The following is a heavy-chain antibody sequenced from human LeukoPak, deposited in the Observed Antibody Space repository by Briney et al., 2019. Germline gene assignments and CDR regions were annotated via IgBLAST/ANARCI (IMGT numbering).Heavy chain of an antibody. Sequence: GASVKVSCKASGYTFTGYYMHWVRQAPGQGLEWMGWINPNSGGANYAQKFQGWVTMTRDTSISTAYMELSRLRSDGTAVYYCARGIAAAGTSGHFAEYFQHWGQGTLVTVSS. V-gene: IGHV1-2*04. CDR2: INPNSGGA. J-gene: IGHJ1*01. D-gene: IGHD6-13*01. CDR1: GYTFTGYY. CDR3: ARGIAAAGTSGHFAEYFQH.